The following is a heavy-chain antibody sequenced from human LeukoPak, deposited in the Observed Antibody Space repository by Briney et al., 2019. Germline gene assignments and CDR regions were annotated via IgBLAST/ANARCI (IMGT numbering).Heavy chain of an antibody. CDR1: GFTFSSYA. CDR3: ARPYGGYVDYYFDY. V-gene: IGHV3-30-3*01. D-gene: IGHD5-12*01. J-gene: IGHJ4*02. Sequence: GGSLRLSCAASGFTFSSYAMHWVRQAPGKGLEWVAVISYDGSNKYYADSVKGRFTISRDNSKNTLYLQMNSLRTEDTAVYYCARPYGGYVDYYFDYWGQGTLVTVSS. CDR2: ISYDGSNK.